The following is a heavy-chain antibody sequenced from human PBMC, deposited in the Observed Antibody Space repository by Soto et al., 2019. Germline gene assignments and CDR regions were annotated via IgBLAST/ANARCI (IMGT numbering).Heavy chain of an antibody. CDR2: IYHSGST. Sequence: SETLSLTCAVSGGSVSSGGYSWSWIRQPPGKGLEWIGYIYHSGSTYYNPSLKSRVTISVDRSKNQFSLKLSSVTAADTAVYYCVILQGDYGDYYERAVCDQGPKDIV. V-gene: IGHV4-30-2*01. D-gene: IGHD4-17*01. CDR3: VILQGDYGDYYERAV. J-gene: IGHJ6*02. CDR1: GGSVSSGGYS.